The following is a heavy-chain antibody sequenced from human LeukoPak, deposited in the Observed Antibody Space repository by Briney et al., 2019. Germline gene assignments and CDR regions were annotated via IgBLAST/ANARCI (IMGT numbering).Heavy chain of an antibody. CDR2: ISSSSSYI. J-gene: IGHJ4*02. CDR1: GFTFSSYS. V-gene: IGHV3-21*01. D-gene: IGHD6-13*01. Sequence: GGSLRLSCAASGFTFSSYSMNWVRQAPGKGLEWVSSISSSSSYIYYADSVKGRFTISRDNAKNSLHLQMNSLRAEDTAVYYCARRTAYSSSLTYYFDYWGQGTLVTVSS. CDR3: ARRTAYSSSLTYYFDY.